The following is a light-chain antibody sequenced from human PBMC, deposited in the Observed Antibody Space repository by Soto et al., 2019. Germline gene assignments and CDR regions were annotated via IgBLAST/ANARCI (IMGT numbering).Light chain of an antibody. CDR2: GAS. CDR1: QGIYSY. CDR3: QQLYDYPLT. Sequence: DIQLTQSPSFLSASVGDRVTITCRASQGIYSYLAWYQQEPGKAPKVLIYGASTLQSGVPSRFSGSVSGTEFPLTISSLQPEDFATYYCQQLYDYPLTFGGGTKVEIK. V-gene: IGKV1-9*01. J-gene: IGKJ4*01.